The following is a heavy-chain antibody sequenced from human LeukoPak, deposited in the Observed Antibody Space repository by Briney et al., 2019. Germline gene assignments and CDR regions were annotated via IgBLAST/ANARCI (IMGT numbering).Heavy chain of an antibody. CDR1: GGTFSSYA. Sequence: SVTLSFKASGGTFSSYAISWFRQSPRQRLGWRGGIIPIFGTADYAHKFPARMTITADESTSTAYMELSSLRSEDTAVYYCARGRGDSWHQFDYWGQGTLVTVSS. CDR2: IIPIFGTA. D-gene: IGHD5-18*01. J-gene: IGHJ4*02. CDR3: ARGRGDSWHQFDY. V-gene: IGHV1-69*01.